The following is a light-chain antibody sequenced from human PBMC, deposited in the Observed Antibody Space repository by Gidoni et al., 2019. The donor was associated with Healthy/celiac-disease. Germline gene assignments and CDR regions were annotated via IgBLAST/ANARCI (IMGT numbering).Light chain of an antibody. V-gene: IGLV2-14*01. J-gene: IGLJ1*01. CDR2: DVS. Sequence: QSALTQPASVSGSPGQSITISCTGTSSDVGGYNYVSWYQQHPGKAPKLMIYDVSNRPSGVSNRFSGSISGLQAEDEADYYCSSYTSSSTLGVFGTGTKVTVI. CDR3: SSYTSSSTLGV. CDR1: SSDVGGYNY.